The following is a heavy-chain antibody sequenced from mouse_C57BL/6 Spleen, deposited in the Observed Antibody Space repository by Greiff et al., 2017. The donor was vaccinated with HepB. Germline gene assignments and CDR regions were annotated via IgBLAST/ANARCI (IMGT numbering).Heavy chain of an antibody. CDR1: GFTFSDYY. V-gene: IGHV5-12*01. CDR2: ISNGGGST. D-gene: IGHD1-1*01. J-gene: IGHJ1*03. CDR3: ARGSVVARYFDV. Sequence: EVQRVESGGGLVQPGGSLKLSCAASGFTFSDYYMYWVRQTPEKRLEWVAYISNGGGSTYYPDTVKGRFTISRDNAKNTLYLQMSRLKSEDTAMYYCARGSVVARYFDVWGTGTTVTVSS.